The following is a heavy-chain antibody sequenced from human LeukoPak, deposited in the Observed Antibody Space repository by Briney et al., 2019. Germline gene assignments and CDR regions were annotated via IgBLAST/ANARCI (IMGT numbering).Heavy chain of an antibody. D-gene: IGHD4-17*01. J-gene: IGHJ4*02. Sequence: PGGSLRLSCAASGFTFSNAWMSWVRQAPGKGLEWVGRIKSKTDGGTTDYAAPVKGKFTISRDDSKNTLYLQMNSLKTEDTAVYYCTTEGYLGYGDYRFDYWGQGTLVTVSS. CDR2: IKSKTDGGTT. V-gene: IGHV3-15*01. CDR3: TTEGYLGYGDYRFDY. CDR1: GFTFSNAW.